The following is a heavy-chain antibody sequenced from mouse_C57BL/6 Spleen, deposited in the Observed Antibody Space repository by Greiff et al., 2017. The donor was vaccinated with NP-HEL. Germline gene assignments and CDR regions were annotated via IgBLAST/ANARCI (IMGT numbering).Heavy chain of an antibody. CDR3: AMVDGNYVCDY. D-gene: IGHD2-1*01. J-gene: IGHJ2*01. CDR1: GYTFTSYW. CDR2: IHPNSGST. V-gene: IGHV1-64*01. Sequence: QVQLQQPGAELVKPGASVKLSCKASGYTFTSYWMHWVKQRPGQGLEWIGMIHPNSGSTNYNEKFKSKATLTVDKSSSTAYMQLSGLTSEDSAVYYFAMVDGNYVCDYWGQGTTLTVSS.